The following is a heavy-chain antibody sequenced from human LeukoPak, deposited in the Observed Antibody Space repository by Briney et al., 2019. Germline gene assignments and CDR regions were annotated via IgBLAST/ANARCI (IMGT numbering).Heavy chain of an antibody. J-gene: IGHJ6*02. Sequence: PGGSLRLSCAGSGSTFKDYFMTWIRQAPGKGLEWVSYINGPGTDINYADSVKGRFTISRDNAKNSLYLQMNSLRAEDTGEYYCARGNYGMDVWGQGTTVTVSS. CDR2: INGPGTDI. CDR3: ARGNYGMDV. CDR1: GSTFKDYF. V-gene: IGHV3-11*05.